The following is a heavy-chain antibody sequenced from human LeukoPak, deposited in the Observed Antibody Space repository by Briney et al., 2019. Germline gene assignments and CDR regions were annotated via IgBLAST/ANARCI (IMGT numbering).Heavy chain of an antibody. Sequence: GGSLRLSCAASGFTFSSYEMNWVRQAPGKGLEWVSYISNSGSTINYADSVKGRFTISRDNAKNSLYLQMNSLRAEDTAVYYCAKRPLSGDRYYYNYYMDVWGKGTTVTVSS. J-gene: IGHJ6*03. D-gene: IGHD2-21*02. CDR2: ISNSGSTI. CDR3: AKRPLSGDRYYYNYYMDV. CDR1: GFTFSSYE. V-gene: IGHV3-48*03.